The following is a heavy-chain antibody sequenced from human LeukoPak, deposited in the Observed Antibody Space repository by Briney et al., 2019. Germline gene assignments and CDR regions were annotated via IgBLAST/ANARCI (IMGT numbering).Heavy chain of an antibody. V-gene: IGHV3-7*03. Sequence: PGGSLRLSCAASGFTFSSYWRSWVRQAPGKGLEWVANINQDGSGEYYVDSVKGRFTISRDNAKNSLSLQMNSLRAEDTAVYYCAKDRETSIFGVPIRGWFDYWGQGTLVTVSS. CDR3: AKDRETSIFGVPIRGWFDY. CDR2: INQDGSGE. D-gene: IGHD3-3*01. J-gene: IGHJ4*02. CDR1: GFTFSSYW.